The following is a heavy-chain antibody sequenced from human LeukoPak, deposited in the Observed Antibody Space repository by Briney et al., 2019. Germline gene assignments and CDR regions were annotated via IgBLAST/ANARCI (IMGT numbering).Heavy chain of an antibody. V-gene: IGHV1-2*02. D-gene: IGHD6-19*01. J-gene: IGHJ4*02. Sequence: ASVKVSCKASGYTFTGYYMHWVRQAPGQGLEWMGWINPNSGGTNYAQKFQGRVTMTRDTSISTAYMELSWLRSDGTAVYYCARDFPRGIAVNYWGQGTLVTVSS. CDR2: INPNSGGT. CDR1: GYTFTGYY. CDR3: ARDFPRGIAVNY.